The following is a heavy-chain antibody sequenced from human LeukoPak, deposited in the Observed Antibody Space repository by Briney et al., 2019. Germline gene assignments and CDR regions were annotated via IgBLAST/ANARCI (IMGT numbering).Heavy chain of an antibody. CDR1: GGSISSGGYY. CDR2: IYYSGST. V-gene: IGHV4-31*03. Sequence: SETLSLTCTVSGGSISSGGYYWSWIRQHPGKGLEWIGYIYYSGSTYYNPSLKSRVTISVDTPKNQFSLKLSSVTAADTAVYYCARSTHDYGDYVSWFDPWGQGTLVTVSS. J-gene: IGHJ5*02. D-gene: IGHD4-17*01. CDR3: ARSTHDYGDYVSWFDP.